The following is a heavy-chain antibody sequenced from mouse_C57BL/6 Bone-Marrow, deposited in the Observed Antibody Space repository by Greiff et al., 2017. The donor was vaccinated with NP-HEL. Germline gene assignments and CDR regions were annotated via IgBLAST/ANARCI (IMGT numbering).Heavy chain of an antibody. CDR3: ARRDSITEVVAMDY. Sequence: QVQLQQPGAELVKPGASVKLSCKASGYTFTSYWMQWVKQRPGQGLEWIGEIDPSGSYTNYNQQFKGKATLTVDTSSSTAYMQRSRLTSEDSAVYYCARRDSITEVVAMDYWGQGTSVTVSS. CDR1: GYTFTSYW. D-gene: IGHD1-1*01. V-gene: IGHV1-50*01. CDR2: IDPSGSYT. J-gene: IGHJ4*01.